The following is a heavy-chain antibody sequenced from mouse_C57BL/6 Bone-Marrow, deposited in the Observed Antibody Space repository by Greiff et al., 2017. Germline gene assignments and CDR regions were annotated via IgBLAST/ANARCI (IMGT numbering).Heavy chain of an antibody. V-gene: IGHV3-6*01. CDR3: ARELYWYFDV. J-gene: IGHJ1*03. CDR1: GYSITSGYY. Sequence: EVHLVASGPGLVKPSQSLSLTCSVTGYSITSGYYWNWIRQFPGNKLEWMGYISYDGSNNYNPSLKNRMSITRDTSKHQFFLKLNSVTTEDTATYYCARELYWYFDVWGTGTTVTVSS. CDR2: ISYDGSN.